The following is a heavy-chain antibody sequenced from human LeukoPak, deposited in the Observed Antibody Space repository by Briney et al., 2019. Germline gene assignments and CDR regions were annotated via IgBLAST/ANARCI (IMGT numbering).Heavy chain of an antibody. V-gene: IGHV4-39*07. J-gene: IGHJ6*03. D-gene: IGHD1-26*01. CDR3: ARDRWARYYYYYYMDV. CDR2: IYYSGST. Sequence: SETLSLTCTVSGGSIGSSSYYWGWIRQPPGKGLEWIGSIYYSGSTYYNPSLKSQVTISVDTSKNQFSLKLSSVTAADTAVYYCARDRWARYYYYYYMDVWGKGTTVTVSS. CDR1: GGSIGSSSYY.